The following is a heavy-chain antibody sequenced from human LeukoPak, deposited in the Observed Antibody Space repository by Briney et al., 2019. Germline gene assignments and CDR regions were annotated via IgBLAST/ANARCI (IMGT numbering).Heavy chain of an antibody. CDR2: INHSGST. V-gene: IGHV4-34*01. Sequence: PSETLSLTCAVYGGSFSGYYWSWIRRSPGKGLEWIGEINHSGSTNYNPSLKSRVTISVDTSKNQFSLKLSSVTAADTAVYYCASGGPLIETPTYNWFDPWGQGTLVTVSS. CDR1: GGSFSGYY. D-gene: IGHD3-22*01. CDR3: ASGGPLIETPTYNWFDP. J-gene: IGHJ5*02.